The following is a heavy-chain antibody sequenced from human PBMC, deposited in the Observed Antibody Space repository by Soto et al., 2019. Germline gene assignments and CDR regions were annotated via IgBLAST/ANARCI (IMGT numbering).Heavy chain of an antibody. D-gene: IGHD2-15*01. V-gene: IGHV4-61*01. CDR2: ISYSGST. Sequence: SETLSLTCTVSVGSFSSGSYYWRWIRRPPGKGLEWIGYISYSGSTNYNPPRKSRVTISVDTPKNQFSLKLSSVTAADTAVYYCAREAPGYYSGGSCRKHYGMDVWGQGTTVTVSS. CDR1: VGSFSSGSYY. CDR3: AREAPGYYSGGSCRKHYGMDV. J-gene: IGHJ6*02.